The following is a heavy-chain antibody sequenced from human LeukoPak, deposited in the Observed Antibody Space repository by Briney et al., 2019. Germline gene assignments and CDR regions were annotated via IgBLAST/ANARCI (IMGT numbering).Heavy chain of an antibody. Sequence: SETLSLTCTVSGGSINNDDSYWSWIRQPPGKGLEWIGYIHNSGSTYYSPSLRSRVFISMDMSKNQFSLKLSSVTAADTAVYYCARAGGDFWSGYPYYFDYWGQGTLVTVSS. V-gene: IGHV4-30-4*01. CDR3: ARAGGDFWSGYPYYFDY. J-gene: IGHJ4*02. D-gene: IGHD3-3*01. CDR2: IHNSGST. CDR1: GGSINNDDSY.